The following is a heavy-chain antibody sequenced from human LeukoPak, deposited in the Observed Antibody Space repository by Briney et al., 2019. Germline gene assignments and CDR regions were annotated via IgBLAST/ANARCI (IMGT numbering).Heavy chain of an antibody. CDR2: INQDGRAK. V-gene: IGHV3-7*01. J-gene: IGHJ6*02. Sequence: PGGSLRLSCAASGFTFSDSWMSWVRQAPGKGLEWVANINQDGRAKAYVDSVKGRFTISRDTARNSLYLQMSSLRPEDTAVYYCAAYTHWVAGDVWGQGTTVTVSS. D-gene: IGHD3-16*01. CDR1: GFTFSDSW. CDR3: AAYTHWVAGDV.